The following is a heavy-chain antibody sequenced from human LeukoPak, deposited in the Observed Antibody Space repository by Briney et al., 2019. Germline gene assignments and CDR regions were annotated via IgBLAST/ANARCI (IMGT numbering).Heavy chain of an antibody. CDR3: ARDGWRLRYFVAGGDAFDI. CDR2: IYYSGST. J-gene: IGHJ3*02. CDR1: SGSISSSSYY. V-gene: IGHV4-39*07. Sequence: SETLSLTCTVSSGSISSSSYYWGWIRQPPGKGLEWIGSIYYSGSTYYNPSLKSRVTISVDTSKNQFSLKLSSVTAADTAVYYCARDGWRLRYFVAGGDAFDIWGQGTMVTVSS. D-gene: IGHD3-9*01.